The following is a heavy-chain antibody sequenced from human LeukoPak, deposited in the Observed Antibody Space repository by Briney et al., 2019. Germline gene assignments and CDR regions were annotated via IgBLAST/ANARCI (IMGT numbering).Heavy chain of an antibody. CDR3: AKGYSGSGNYNYYYYLDV. J-gene: IGHJ6*03. CDR1: GFTFSSYA. V-gene: IGHV3-23*01. CDR2: ISAGGGST. D-gene: IGHD3-10*01. Sequence: HLGGSLRPSCAASGFTFSSYAMSWVRQAPGKGLEWVSGISAGGGSTYYADAVKGRFTISRDNSKNTMYLQMNSLRAEDTAVYYRAKGYSGSGNYNYYYYLDVWGKGTTVTVSS.